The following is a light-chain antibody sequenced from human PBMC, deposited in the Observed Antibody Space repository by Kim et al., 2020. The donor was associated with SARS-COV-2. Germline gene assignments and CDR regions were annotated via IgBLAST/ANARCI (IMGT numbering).Light chain of an antibody. CDR3: QQSYSTLHT. V-gene: IGKV1-39*01. J-gene: IGKJ2*01. CDR1: QSINSH. CDR2: ATS. Sequence: DIQMTQSPSSLSASVGDRVTITCRASQSINSHLNWYQQKPGKAPKLLIYATSTLQSGVPSRFSGSGSATDFTLTITSLHPDDFATYYCQQSYSTLHTFGQGTKLEIK.